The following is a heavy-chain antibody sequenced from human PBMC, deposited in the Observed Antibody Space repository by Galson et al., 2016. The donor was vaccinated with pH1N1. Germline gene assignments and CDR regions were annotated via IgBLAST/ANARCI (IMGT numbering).Heavy chain of an antibody. J-gene: IGHJ4*02. V-gene: IGHV3-53*01. Sequence: FTVSSTYMYWVRQSPGKGLECVSIIYSSGFTYYADSVKGRFSISRDKSKNTLYLQMSSLRAEDTAVYYCARGKESRSSTLDYWGQGTLVTVSS. CDR2: IYSSGFT. CDR3: ARGKESRSSTLDY. D-gene: IGHD1-1*01. CDR1: FTVSSTY.